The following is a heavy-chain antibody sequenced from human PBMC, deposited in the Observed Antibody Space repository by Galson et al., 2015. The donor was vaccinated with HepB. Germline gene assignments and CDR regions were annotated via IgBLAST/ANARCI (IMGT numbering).Heavy chain of an antibody. CDR3: AEDPYLYSALAGTMAGFDY. CDR2: IPYDGSNK. D-gene: IGHD6-19*01. J-gene: IGHJ4*02. Sequence: SLRLSCAASGFTFSNSGMHWVRQAPGKGLEWVAVIPYDGSNKYYADSVKGRFTISRDNSKNTLYPQMNSLRAEDTALYYCAEDPYLYSALAGTMAGFDYWGQGTLVTVSS. CDR1: GFTFSNSG. V-gene: IGHV3-30*18.